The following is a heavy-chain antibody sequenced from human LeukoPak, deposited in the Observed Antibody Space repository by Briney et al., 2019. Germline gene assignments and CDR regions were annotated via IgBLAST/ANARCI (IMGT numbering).Heavy chain of an antibody. CDR1: GYSIGSDFY. Sequence: SETLSLTCIVSGYSIGSDFYWGWIRQPPGKGLERIASIYRSGNTYSNSSLKSRVRMSIDTSKNHFSLRLTSVTAADTAVYYCARHSVASPSDAWGPGTLVTVSS. J-gene: IGHJ5*02. CDR2: IYRSGNT. CDR3: ARHSVASPSDA. D-gene: IGHD2-21*01. V-gene: IGHV4-38-2*02.